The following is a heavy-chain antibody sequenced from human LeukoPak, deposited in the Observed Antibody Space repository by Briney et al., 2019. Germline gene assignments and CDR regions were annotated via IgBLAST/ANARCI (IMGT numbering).Heavy chain of an antibody. CDR1: GFTFSTYS. D-gene: IGHD3-10*02. Sequence: GGSLRLSCAASGFTFSTYSMNWFRQAPGKGLEWVGNIKYDGGEKYYLDSVEGRFTISRDNAQNSLFLDMNSLRAEDTAVYYCARDYVWGSPESDYWGQGTLVTVSS. CDR2: IKYDGGEK. V-gene: IGHV3-7*01. CDR3: ARDYVWGSPESDY. J-gene: IGHJ4*02.